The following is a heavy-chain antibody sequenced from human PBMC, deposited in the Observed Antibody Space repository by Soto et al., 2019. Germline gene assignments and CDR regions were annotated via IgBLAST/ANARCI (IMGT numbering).Heavy chain of an antibody. CDR2: INAGYGNT. J-gene: IGHJ4*02. CDR3: ARDTGDGTFDY. CDR1: GYTFSSYA. D-gene: IGHD7-27*01. Sequence: ASVKVSCKASGYTFSSYAMHWVRQAPGQRLEWMGWINAGYGNTKSSQKFQDRVTISRDTSASTAYMELTSLRSEDTAVYYCARDTGDGTFDYWGQGTLVTVSS. V-gene: IGHV1-3*01.